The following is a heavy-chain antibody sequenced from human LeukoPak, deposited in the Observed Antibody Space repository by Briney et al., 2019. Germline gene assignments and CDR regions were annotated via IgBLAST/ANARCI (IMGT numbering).Heavy chain of an antibody. J-gene: IGHJ4*02. D-gene: IGHD6-19*01. CDR2: VGGSDNFI. Sequence: GGSLRLSCAASGFSVSDYYISWVRQAPGKGLEWISDVGGSDNFISYSDSVKGRFTISRDYANNSLYLQMNSLRVDATAVYYCARATVAGTFDYWGQGTLVTVSS. CDR3: ARATVAGTFDY. CDR1: GFSVSDYY. V-gene: IGHV3-11*01.